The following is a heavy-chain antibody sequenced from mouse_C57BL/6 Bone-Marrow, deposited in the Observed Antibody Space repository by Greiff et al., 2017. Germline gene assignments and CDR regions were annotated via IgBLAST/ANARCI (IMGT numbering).Heavy chain of an antibody. D-gene: IGHD2-5*01. CDR2: FHPYNDDT. Sequence: QVQLVESGAELVKPGASVKMSCKASGYTFTTYPIEWMKQNHGKSLEWIGNFHPYNDDTKYNEKFKGKATLTVEKSPSTVYLELRRLTSDDSAVYYCARGYSKGNYFDYWGQGTTLTVSS. J-gene: IGHJ2*01. V-gene: IGHV1-47*01. CDR1: GYTFTTYP. CDR3: ARGYSKGNYFDY.